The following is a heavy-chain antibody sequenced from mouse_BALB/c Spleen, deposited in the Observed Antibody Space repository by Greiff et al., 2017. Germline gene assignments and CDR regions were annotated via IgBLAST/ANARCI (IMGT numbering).Heavy chain of an antibody. CDR1: GFTFSDYY. V-gene: IGHV5-4*02. D-gene: IGHD2-13*01. CDR3: ARDGDYGPWFAY. Sequence: EVQRVESGGGLVKPGGSLKLSCAASGFTFSDYYMYWVRQTPEKRLEWVATISDGGSYTYYPDSVKGRFTISRDNAKNNLYLQMSSLKSEDTAMYYCARDGDYGPWFAYWGQGTLVTVSA. CDR2: ISDGGSYT. J-gene: IGHJ3*01.